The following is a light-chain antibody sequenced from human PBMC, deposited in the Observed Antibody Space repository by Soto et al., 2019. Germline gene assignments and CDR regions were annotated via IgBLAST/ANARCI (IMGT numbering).Light chain of an antibody. V-gene: IGKV3-20*01. Sequence: EIVLTQSPGTLSLSPGERATLSCRASQSVSSYLAWYQQKPGQAPRLLIYGASSRATGIPDRFSGSGSGTEFNLTISRLEPEDFAVYYCQQYGRPSRTFGQGTKVEIK. CDR2: GAS. CDR3: QQYGRPSRT. J-gene: IGKJ1*01. CDR1: QSVSSY.